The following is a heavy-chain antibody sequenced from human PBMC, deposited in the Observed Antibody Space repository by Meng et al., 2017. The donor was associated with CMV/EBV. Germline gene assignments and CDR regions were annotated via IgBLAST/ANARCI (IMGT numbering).Heavy chain of an antibody. CDR2: ISGSGGST. D-gene: IGHD2-15*01. J-gene: IGHJ3*02. Sequence: GESLKISCAASGFTFDDYGMSWVRQAPGKGLEWVSAISGSGGSTYYADSVKGRFTISRDNSKNTLYLQMNSLRAEDTAVYYCAKDGYCSGGSCYSLGRNAFDIWGQGTMVTVSS. V-gene: IGHV3-23*01. CDR3: AKDGYCSGGSCYSLGRNAFDI. CDR1: GFTFDDYG.